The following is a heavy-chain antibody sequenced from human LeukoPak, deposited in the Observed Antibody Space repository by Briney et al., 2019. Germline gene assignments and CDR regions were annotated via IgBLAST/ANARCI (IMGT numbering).Heavy chain of an antibody. CDR3: ARDGGELRSVDY. Sequence: GASVKVSCKASGGTFSSYTISWVRQAPGQGLEWMGRIIPILGIANYAQRFQGRVTITADKSTSTAYMELSSLRPEDTAVYYCARDGGELRSVDYWGQGTLVTVSS. CDR1: GGTFSSYT. J-gene: IGHJ4*02. CDR2: IIPILGIA. D-gene: IGHD1-26*01. V-gene: IGHV1-69*04.